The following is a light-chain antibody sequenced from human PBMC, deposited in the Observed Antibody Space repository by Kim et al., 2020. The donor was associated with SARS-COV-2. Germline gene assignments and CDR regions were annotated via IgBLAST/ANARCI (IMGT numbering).Light chain of an antibody. Sequence: QSVLTQPPSVSGAPGQRITISCSGTSSNIGAYDVNWYQQIPGTAPKLLIYGDVHRPSGVPDRFSGSKSGTSASLAITGLQAEDEAYYYCQSYVSTSWVFGGGTQLTVL. CDR3: QSYVSTSWV. CDR1: SSNIGAYD. V-gene: IGLV1-40*01. J-gene: IGLJ3*02. CDR2: GDV.